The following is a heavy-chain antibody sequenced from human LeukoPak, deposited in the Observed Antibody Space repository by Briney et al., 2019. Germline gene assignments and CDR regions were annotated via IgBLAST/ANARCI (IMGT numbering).Heavy chain of an antibody. CDR1: GGTFSSYA. V-gene: IGHV1-69*13. Sequence: ASVKVSCKASGGTFSSYAISWVRQAPGQGLEWMGGIIPIFGTANYAQKFQGRVTITADESTSTAYMELSSLRSEDTAVYYCARDPSHYYYTDVWGKGTTVTVSS. CDR2: IIPIFGTA. J-gene: IGHJ6*03. CDR3: ARDPSHYYYTDV.